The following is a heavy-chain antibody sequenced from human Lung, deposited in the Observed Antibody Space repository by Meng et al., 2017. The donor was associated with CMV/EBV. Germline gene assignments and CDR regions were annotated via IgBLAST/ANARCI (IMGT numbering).Heavy chain of an antibody. Sequence: SSAASGFTFSTYAMSWVRQSPGKGLEWVSTISDVGDGTYYADSVKGRFTISRDNSKNTLYLQMNSLRADDTAVYYCAKSSLVGPRLHFDYWGQGTXVTVSS. V-gene: IGHV3-23*01. CDR3: AKSSLVGPRLHFDY. CDR2: ISDVGDGT. J-gene: IGHJ4*02. CDR1: GFTFSTYA. D-gene: IGHD6-6*01.